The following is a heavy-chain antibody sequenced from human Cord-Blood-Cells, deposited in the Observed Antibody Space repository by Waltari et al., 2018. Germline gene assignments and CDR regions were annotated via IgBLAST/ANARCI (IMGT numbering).Heavy chain of an antibody. CDR2: IYYSGST. J-gene: IGHJ5*02. V-gene: IGHV4-59*08. Sequence: QVQLQESGPGLVKPSETLSLTCTVSGGPISSYYWSWIRQPPGKGLEWIGYIYYSGSTNYNPSHESRVTISVDTSKNQFSLKLSSVTAADTAVYYCARHSVEQNWFDPWGQGTLVTVSS. CDR1: GGPISSYY. CDR3: ARHSVEQNWFDP.